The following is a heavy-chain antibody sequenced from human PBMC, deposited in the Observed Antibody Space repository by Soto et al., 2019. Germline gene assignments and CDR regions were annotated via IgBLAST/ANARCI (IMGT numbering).Heavy chain of an antibody. CDR1: GFILKTYD. CDR3: ARGVCGGDCYPGRGYFDL. J-gene: IGHJ2*01. D-gene: IGHD2-21*02. CDR2: ISKDGHQQ. V-gene: IGHV3-30*03. Sequence: QEQFMESGGGVVQPGTSLRLSCGASGFILKTYDIHWVRQAPGQGLEWVSVISKDGHQQFFADSVKGRFTLSRDDSKSTVYLQMNSLGPDDTAIYYCARGVCGGDCYPGRGYFDLWGRGARVTVSS.